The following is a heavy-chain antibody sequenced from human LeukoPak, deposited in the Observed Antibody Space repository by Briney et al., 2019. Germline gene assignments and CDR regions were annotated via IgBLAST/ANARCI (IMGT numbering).Heavy chain of an antibody. J-gene: IGHJ5*02. D-gene: IGHD3-10*01. V-gene: IGHV1-2*02. CDR1: GYTXTAYY. CDR3: AREASTQLWLGPSFDP. Sequence: ASVKVSCKASGYTXTAYYMHWVRQAPGQGLEWMGWINPNSGGTNYAQSFQGRVTLTRDTSISTAYMELNTLRSDDTAVYYCAREASTQLWLGPSFDPWGQGTLVTVSS. CDR2: INPNSGGT.